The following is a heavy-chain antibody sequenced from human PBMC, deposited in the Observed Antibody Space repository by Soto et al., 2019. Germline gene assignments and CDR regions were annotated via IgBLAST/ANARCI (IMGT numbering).Heavy chain of an antibody. J-gene: IGHJ4*02. V-gene: IGHV4-31*03. CDR2: IYYTGST. D-gene: IGHD2-15*01. CDR3: ARDRCSGGSCHYPDY. Sequence: SETLSLTCTVSGGSINSGGYYWSWIRQLPGTGLEWIGYIYYTGSTSYNPSLKSRLSMAVDTSKNQFSLKLYSVTAADTAVYYCARDRCSGGSCHYPDYWGQGTLVTVSS. CDR1: GGSINSGGYY.